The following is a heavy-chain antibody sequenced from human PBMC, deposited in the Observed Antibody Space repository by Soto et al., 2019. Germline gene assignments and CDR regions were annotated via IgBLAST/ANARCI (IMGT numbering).Heavy chain of an antibody. V-gene: IGHV4-34*01. CDR3: ARAYSGYDFDY. J-gene: IGHJ4*02. CDR2: INHSGST. D-gene: IGHD5-12*01. CDR1: GESFSGYY. Sequence: PSETLSLTCAVYGESFSGYYWSWIRQPPGKGLEWIGEINHSGSTNYNPSLKSRVTISVDTSKNQFSLNLRSVTAADTAVYYCARAYSGYDFDYWSQGTLVTVS.